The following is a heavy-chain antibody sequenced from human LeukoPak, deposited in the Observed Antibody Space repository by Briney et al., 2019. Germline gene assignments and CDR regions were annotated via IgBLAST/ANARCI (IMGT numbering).Heavy chain of an antibody. CDR3: ARPGGVDY. CDR1: GGSISSYY. CDR2: IYYSGST. J-gene: IGHJ4*02. V-gene: IGHV4-59*08. Sequence: PSETLSLTCTVSGGSISSYYWSWIRQPPGKGLEWIGYIYYSGSTNYNPSLKSRVTISVDTSKNQFSLKLSSVTAADTAVYYCARPGGVDYWGQGTLVTVSS. D-gene: IGHD1-26*01.